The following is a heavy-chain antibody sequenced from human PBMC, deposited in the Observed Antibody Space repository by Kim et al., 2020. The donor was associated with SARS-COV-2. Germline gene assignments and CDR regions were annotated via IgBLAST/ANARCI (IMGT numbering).Heavy chain of an antibody. CDR1: GFSFNIYA. CDR3: ARDLDFGEYRYGIDV. Sequence: GGSLRLSCAASGFSFNIYAMKWVRQAPGKGLEWISSITSSGSKIHYAESVKGRFTISRDKAKHSLQLLITNLRVEDTGVFFCARDLDFGEYRYGIDVWG. CDR2: ITSSGSKI. V-gene: IGHV3-21*01. J-gene: IGHJ6*02. D-gene: IGHD4-17*01.